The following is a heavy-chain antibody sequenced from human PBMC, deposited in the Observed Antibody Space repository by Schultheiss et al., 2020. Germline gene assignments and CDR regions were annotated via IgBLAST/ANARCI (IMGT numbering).Heavy chain of an antibody. CDR1: GFSLSTIEMC. D-gene: IGHD1-26*01. J-gene: IGHJ4*02. CDR2: IDWDDDK. V-gene: IGHV2-70*12. Sequence: SGPTLVKPTQTLTLTCTFSGFSLSTIEMCVSWIRQPPGKALEWLARIDWDDDKYYSTSLKTRLTISKDTSKNQVVLTMTNMDPVDTATYYCAHSSSSGGDLTFDYWGQGTLVTVS. CDR3: AHSSSSGGDLTFDY.